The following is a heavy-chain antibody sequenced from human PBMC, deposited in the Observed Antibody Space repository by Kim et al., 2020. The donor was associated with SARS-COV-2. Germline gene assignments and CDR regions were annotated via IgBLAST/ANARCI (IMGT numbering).Heavy chain of an antibody. CDR3: ARTLGLDV. J-gene: IGHJ6*04. V-gene: IGHV1-3*01. D-gene: IGHD7-27*01. Sequence: GQPKSSQKFPGRVTITTDTSASTAYMELSSLRSEDTAVYYCARTLGLDVWGKGTTVTVSS. CDR2: GQP.